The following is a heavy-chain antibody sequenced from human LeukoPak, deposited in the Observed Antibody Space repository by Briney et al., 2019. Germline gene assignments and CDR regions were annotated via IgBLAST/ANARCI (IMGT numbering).Heavy chain of an antibody. CDR1: GFTFSSYS. CDR3: ARGESRYNWNRDVFDI. V-gene: IGHV3-21*01. CDR2: ISSSSSYI. D-gene: IGHD1-20*01. J-gene: IGHJ3*02. Sequence: TGGSLRLSCAASGFTFSSYSMNWVRQAPGKGLEWVSSISSSSSYIYYADSVKGRFTISRDNAKNSLYLQMNSLRAEDTAVYYCARGESRYNWNRDVFDIWGQGTMVTVSS.